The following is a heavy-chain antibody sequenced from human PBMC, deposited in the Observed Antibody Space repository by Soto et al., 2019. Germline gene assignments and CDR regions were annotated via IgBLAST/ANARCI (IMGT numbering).Heavy chain of an antibody. CDR3: ARVNTGSDAFDI. Sequence: SETLSLTCTVSGGSISSGDYYWSWIRQPPGKGLEWIGYIYYSGSTYYNPSLKSRVTISVDTSKNQFSLKLSSVTAADTAVYYCARVNTGSDAFDIWGQGTMVTVS. V-gene: IGHV4-30-4*01. CDR2: IYYSGST. CDR1: GGSISSGDYY. J-gene: IGHJ3*02.